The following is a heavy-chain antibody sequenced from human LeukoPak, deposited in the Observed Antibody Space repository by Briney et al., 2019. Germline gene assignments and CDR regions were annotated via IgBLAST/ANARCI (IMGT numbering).Heavy chain of an antibody. D-gene: IGHD6-13*01. V-gene: IGHV3-21*01. Sequence: GGSLRLSCAASGFTFSSYSMNWVRQAPGEGLEWVSSISSSSSYIYYADSVKGRFTISRDNAKNSLYLQMNRLRAEETAVYYCARDGYSSSWFDPWGQGTLVTVSS. CDR3: ARDGYSSSWFDP. CDR1: GFTFSSYS. CDR2: ISSSSSYI. J-gene: IGHJ5*02.